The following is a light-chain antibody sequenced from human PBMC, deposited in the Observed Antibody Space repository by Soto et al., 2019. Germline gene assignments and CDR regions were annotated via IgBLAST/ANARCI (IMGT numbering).Light chain of an antibody. Sequence: QSVLTQSPSASASLGASVKLTCTLSSGHSSYAIAWHQQQPEKGPQYLMKVNSDGSHSKGDGISDRFSGSSSGAERYLTISSLQSEDEADYYCQTWGTEGVFGGGTKLTVL. CDR1: SGHSSYA. CDR2: VNSDGSH. V-gene: IGLV4-69*01. J-gene: IGLJ2*01. CDR3: QTWGTEGV.